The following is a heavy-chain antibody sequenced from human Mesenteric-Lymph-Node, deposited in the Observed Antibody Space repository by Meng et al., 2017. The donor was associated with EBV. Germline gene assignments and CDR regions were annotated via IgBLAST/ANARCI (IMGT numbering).Heavy chain of an antibody. V-gene: IGHV1-69*06. Sequence: QAALVQSGAEVKKPGYSAKLSCKAAGGTSSSYAISWVGQAPGKGLEWMGGIIPTFGTANYAQTFQGRVTITADKSTRTAYMARSSLRSEDTAVYYFARVVGGMYYGSGNWFDPWGQGTLVTVSS. CDR1: GGTSSSYA. J-gene: IGHJ5*02. D-gene: IGHD3-10*01. CDR2: IIPTFGTA. CDR3: ARVVGGMYYGSGNWFDP.